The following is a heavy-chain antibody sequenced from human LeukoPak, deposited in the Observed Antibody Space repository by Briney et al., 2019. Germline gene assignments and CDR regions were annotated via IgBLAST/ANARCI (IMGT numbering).Heavy chain of an antibody. CDR1: GFTFSGYS. CDR2: ISSSSSTI. J-gene: IGHJ4*02. Sequence: GGSLRLSCAASGFTFSGYSMNWVRQAPGKGLEWVSYISSSSSTIYYADSVKGRFTISRDNAKNSLYLQMNSLRAEDTAVYYCARDQDSSSLSFDYWGQGTLVTVSS. CDR3: ARDQDSSSLSFDY. V-gene: IGHV3-48*01. D-gene: IGHD6-6*01.